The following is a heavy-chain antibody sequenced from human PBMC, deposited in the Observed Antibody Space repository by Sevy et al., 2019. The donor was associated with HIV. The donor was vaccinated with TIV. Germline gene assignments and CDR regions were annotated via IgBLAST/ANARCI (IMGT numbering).Heavy chain of an antibody. CDR3: ARGPDTEISLENVLRSFEWVFRGKSFDY. V-gene: IGHV3-30*19. J-gene: IGHJ4*02. CDR2: IWYDGTKQ. Sequence: GGSLRLSCAASGFAFSTYGLYWVRQAPGKGLEWVAVIWYDGTKQYYADSVKGRVTISRDNSKNTMYLHMNALRAEDTAVYYCARGPDTEISLENVLRSFEWVFRGKSFDYWGQGTLVTVSS. CDR1: GFAFSTYG. D-gene: IGHD3-3*01.